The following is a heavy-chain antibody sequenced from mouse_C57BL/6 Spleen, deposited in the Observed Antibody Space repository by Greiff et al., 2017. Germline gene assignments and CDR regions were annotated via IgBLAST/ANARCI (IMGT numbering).Heavy chain of an antibody. CDR2: INPGSGGT. V-gene: IGHV1-54*01. J-gene: IGHJ4*01. Sequence: QVQLQQSGAELVRPGTSVKVSCKASGYAFTNYLIEWVKQRPGQGLEWIGVINPGSGGTNYNEKFKSKATLTVDKSSSTAYMQLSSLTSEDSAVYYCAREGAYYSNYDAMDYWGQGTSVTVSS. CDR3: AREGAYYSNYDAMDY. CDR1: GYAFTNYL. D-gene: IGHD2-5*01.